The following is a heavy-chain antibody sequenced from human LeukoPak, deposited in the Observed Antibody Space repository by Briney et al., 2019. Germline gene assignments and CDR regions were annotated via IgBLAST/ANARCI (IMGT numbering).Heavy chain of an antibody. CDR2: IRYDGSNK. J-gene: IGHJ4*02. V-gene: IGHV3-30*02. D-gene: IGHD3-22*01. CDR3: AKDRFTMIVADY. CDR1: GFTFSSYG. Sequence: PGGSLRLSCAASGFTFSSYGMHWVRQAPGKGLEWVAFIRYDGSNKYYADSVKGRFTISRDNSKNTLYLQMNSLRAEDTAVYYCAKDRFTMIVADYWGQGTLVTVSS.